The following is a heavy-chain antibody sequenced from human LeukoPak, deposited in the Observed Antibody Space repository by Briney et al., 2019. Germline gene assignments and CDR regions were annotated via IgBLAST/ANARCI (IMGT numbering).Heavy chain of an antibody. J-gene: IGHJ3*01. Sequence: HPSETLSLTCTVSGGSISSSSYYWGWIRQPPGKGLEWIGSIYYSGSTYYNPSLKSRVTISVDTSKNQFSLKLSSVTAADTALYYCARGGLIRGTLNSLIAFDLWGQGIMVTVSS. CDR2: IYYSGST. CDR3: ARGGLIRGTLNSLIAFDL. D-gene: IGHD3-10*01. V-gene: IGHV4-39*07. CDR1: GGSISSSSYY.